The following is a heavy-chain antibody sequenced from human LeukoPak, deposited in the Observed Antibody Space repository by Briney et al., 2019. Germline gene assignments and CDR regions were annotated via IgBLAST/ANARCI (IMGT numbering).Heavy chain of an antibody. D-gene: IGHD2-21*01. Sequence: GGSLRLSCAASGFTFSTYGMHWVRQAPGKGLEWVAVISYDGSNEYYADSVKGRFTISRDNSKNTLYLQMSSLRAEDTAVYYCAKEFNRGLPDYWGQGTLVTVSS. V-gene: IGHV3-30*18. CDR2: ISYDGSNE. CDR1: GFTFSTYG. J-gene: IGHJ4*02. CDR3: AKEFNRGLPDY.